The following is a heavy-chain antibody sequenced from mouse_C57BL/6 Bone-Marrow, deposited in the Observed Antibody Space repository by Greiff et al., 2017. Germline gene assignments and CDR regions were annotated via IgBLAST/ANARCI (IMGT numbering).Heavy chain of an antibody. V-gene: IGHV5-9-1*02. CDR2: ISSGGDYI. J-gene: IGHJ1*03. CDR3: TRAPNWYFDV. Sequence: EVKVIESGEGLVKPGGSLKLSCAASGFTFSSYAMSWFRQTPEKRLEWVAYISSGGDYIYYADTVKGRFTISRDNARNTLYLQMSSLKSEDTAMYYCTRAPNWYFDVWGTGTTVTVSS. CDR1: GFTFSSYA.